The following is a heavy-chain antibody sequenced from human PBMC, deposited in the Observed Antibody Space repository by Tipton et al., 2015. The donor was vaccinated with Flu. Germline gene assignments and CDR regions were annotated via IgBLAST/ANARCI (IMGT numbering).Heavy chain of an antibody. CDR1: GGSISSYY. CDR3: AGGYSGYGDYFDY. CDR2: IYYSGST. D-gene: IGHD5-12*01. J-gene: IGHJ4*02. V-gene: IGHV4-59*01. Sequence: TLSLTCTVSGGSISSYYWSWIRQPPGKGLEWIGYIYYSGSTNYNPSLKSRVTISVDTSKNQFSLKLSSVTAADTAVYYCAGGYSGYGDYFDYWGQGTLVTVSS.